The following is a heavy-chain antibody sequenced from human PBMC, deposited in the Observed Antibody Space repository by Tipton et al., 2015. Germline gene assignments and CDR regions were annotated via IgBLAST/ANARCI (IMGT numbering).Heavy chain of an antibody. V-gene: IGHV3-11*01. D-gene: IGHD6-6*01. CDR1: GGSISRYY. CDR2: ISYSGSTI. J-gene: IGHJ4*02. Sequence: LSLTCTVSGGSISRYYMSWIRQAPGKGLEWVSYISYSGSTIYYADSVKGRFTISRDNTKNSLYLQMSSLGAEDTAVYYCATEIGVSARSFDYWGQGTLVTVSS. CDR3: ATEIGVSARSFDY.